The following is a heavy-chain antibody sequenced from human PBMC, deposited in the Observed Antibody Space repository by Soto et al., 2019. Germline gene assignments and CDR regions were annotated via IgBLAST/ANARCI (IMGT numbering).Heavy chain of an antibody. V-gene: IGHV4-34*01. D-gene: IGHD2-8*02. J-gene: IGHJ4*02. CDR3: ARDKITGLFDY. CDR1: GGSLSGYY. CDR2: INHSGST. Sequence: SETLSLTCAASGGSLSGYYWTWIRQPPGTGLEWIGEINHSGSTNYNPPLKSRVTISVDTSKNQFSLKLTSVTAADTAAYYCARDKITGLFDYWGQGTLVTVSS.